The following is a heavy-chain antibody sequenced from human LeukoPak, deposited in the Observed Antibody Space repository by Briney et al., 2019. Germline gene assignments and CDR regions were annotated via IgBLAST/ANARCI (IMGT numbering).Heavy chain of an antibody. Sequence: SVKVSCKASGGAVNIYSIIWVRQAPGQGLEWMGRIVPILNTPHYAQKFQGRTTITADKSMSTAYMELSSLTPEDTAVYLCAREGDTDMADLYYFDYWGQGTLVTVSS. J-gene: IGHJ4*02. D-gene: IGHD5-18*01. V-gene: IGHV1-69*08. CDR2: IVPILNTP. CDR3: AREGDTDMADLYYFDY. CDR1: GGAVNIYS.